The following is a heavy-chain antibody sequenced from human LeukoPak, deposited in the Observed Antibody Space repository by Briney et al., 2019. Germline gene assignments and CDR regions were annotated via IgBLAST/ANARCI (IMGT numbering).Heavy chain of an antibody. CDR3: ARKYCSGGSCYHIDY. CDR1: GFTFSNFA. Sequence: AGGSLRLSCAASGFTFSNFAMSWVRQAPGKGLEWVSSISTSSSYIYNADSVKGRFTISRDNAKNSLYLQMNSLRAEDTAVYYCARKYCSGGSCYHIDYWGQGTLVTVSS. V-gene: IGHV3-21*01. J-gene: IGHJ4*02. D-gene: IGHD2-15*01. CDR2: ISTSSSYI.